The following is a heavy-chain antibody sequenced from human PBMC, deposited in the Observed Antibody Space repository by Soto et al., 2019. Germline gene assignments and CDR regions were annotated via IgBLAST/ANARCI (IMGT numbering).Heavy chain of an antibody. V-gene: IGHV3-11*04. Sequence: GGSLRLSCAASGFSLSDYYMSWIRQAPGKGLEWVSYITTSSHTIYYADSVRGRFTISRDNAKNSLFLQMNSLRAEDTAVYYCARHGIQVSHDVWGQGTTVTVSS. CDR3: ARHGIQVSHDV. CDR2: ITTSSHTI. D-gene: IGHD5-18*01. J-gene: IGHJ6*02. CDR1: GFSLSDYY.